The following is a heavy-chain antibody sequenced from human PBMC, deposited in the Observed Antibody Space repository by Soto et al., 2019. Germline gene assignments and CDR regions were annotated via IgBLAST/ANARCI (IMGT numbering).Heavy chain of an antibody. D-gene: IGHD1-20*01. Sequence: RHVPGKGMEWVSGISWNSGIIGYADSVKGRFTISRDNAENSLYLHMNSLRVEYTALYYCYHHYQHSITGPHSYYLGQGT. CDR3: YHHYQHSITGPHSYY. V-gene: IGHV3-9*01. J-gene: IGHJ4*02. CDR2: ISWNSGII.